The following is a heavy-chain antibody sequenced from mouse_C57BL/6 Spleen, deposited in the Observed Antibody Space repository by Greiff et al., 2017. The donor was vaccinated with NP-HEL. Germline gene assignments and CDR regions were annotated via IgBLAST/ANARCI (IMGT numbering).Heavy chain of an antibody. CDR3: AREGHYYGSSPWFAY. Sequence: EVQLQQSGPELVKPGASVKISCKASGYTFTDYYMNWVKQSHGKSLEWIGDINPNNVGTSYNQKFKGKATLTVDKSSSTAYMELRSLTYEDSAVYYCAREGHYYGSSPWFAYWGQGTLVTVSA. J-gene: IGHJ3*01. CDR2: INPNNVGT. D-gene: IGHD1-1*01. CDR1: GYTFTDYY. V-gene: IGHV1-26*01.